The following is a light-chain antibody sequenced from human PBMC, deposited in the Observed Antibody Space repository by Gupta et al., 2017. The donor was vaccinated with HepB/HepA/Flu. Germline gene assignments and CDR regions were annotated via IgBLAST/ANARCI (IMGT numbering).Light chain of an antibody. CDR2: WAS. Sequence: DIVVTQSPVSLAVSLGGAAPVNCKSSQSVLYSTNKRNYIAWYQKKPGQPPKLLISWASTRHSGVPDRFGAGGSGTDFTLTINSLQAEDVAVYYCQHYYVSPFAFGPGTKVEIK. CDR3: QHYYVSPFA. V-gene: IGKV4-1*01. J-gene: IGKJ3*01. CDR1: QSVLYSTNKRNY.